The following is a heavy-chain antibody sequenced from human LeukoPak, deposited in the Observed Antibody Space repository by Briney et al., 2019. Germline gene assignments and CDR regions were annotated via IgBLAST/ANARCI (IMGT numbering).Heavy chain of an antibody. CDR1: GFTFSDYT. CDR3: AKDFRKTDPEWLRLHLVSGRFDY. CDR2: ISGSGGST. V-gene: IGHV3-23*01. Sequence: GGSLRLSCAASGFTFSDYTMTWVRQAPGKGLEWVSAISGSGGSTYYADSVKGRFTISRDNSKNTLYLQMNSLRAEDTAVYYCAKDFRKTDPEWLRLHLVSGRFDYWGQGTLVTVSS. D-gene: IGHD5-12*01. J-gene: IGHJ4*02.